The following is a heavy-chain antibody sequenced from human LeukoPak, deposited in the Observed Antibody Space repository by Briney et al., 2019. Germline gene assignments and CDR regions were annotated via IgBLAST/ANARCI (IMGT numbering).Heavy chain of an antibody. V-gene: IGHV4-34*01. J-gene: IGHJ4*02. CDR3: ARGRKD. Sequence: SETLSLTCAVYGGSFSGYYWSWIRQPPGKGLEWIGEINHSGSTIYNPSLESRVTFSVDTSKNQFSLKLSSVTAADTAVYFCARGRKDWGQGTLVTVSS. CDR1: GGSFSGYY. CDR2: INHSGST.